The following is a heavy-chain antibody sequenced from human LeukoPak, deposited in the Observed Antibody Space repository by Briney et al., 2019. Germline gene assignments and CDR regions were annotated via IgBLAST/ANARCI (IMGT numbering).Heavy chain of an antibody. CDR2: ISSSGSTI. V-gene: IGHV3-11*01. D-gene: IGHD2-2*02. CDR1: GFTFSDYY. J-gene: IGHJ5*02. Sequence: PGGSLRLSCAASGFTFSDYYMCWIRQAPGKGLEWVSYISSSGSTIYYADSVKGRFTISRDNAKNSLYLQMNSLRAEDTAVYYCARVGYCSSTSCYTGDYNWFDPWGQGTLVTVSS. CDR3: ARVGYCSSTSCYTGDYNWFDP.